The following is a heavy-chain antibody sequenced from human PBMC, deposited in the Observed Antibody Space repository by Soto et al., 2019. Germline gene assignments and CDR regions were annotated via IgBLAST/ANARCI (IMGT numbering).Heavy chain of an antibody. V-gene: IGHV4-34*01. CDR2: INHSGRT. D-gene: IGHD6-6*01. CDR3: ARNRKLVRLVYFDY. J-gene: IGHJ4*02. CDR1: GGSFSGYY. Sequence: QVQLQQWGAGLLKPSETLSLTCAVYGGSFSGYYWSWIRQPPGKGLEWIGEINHSGRTNYNPSLKSRVTISVDTSKNQFSLKLSSVTAADTAVYYCARNRKLVRLVYFDYWGQGTLVTVSS.